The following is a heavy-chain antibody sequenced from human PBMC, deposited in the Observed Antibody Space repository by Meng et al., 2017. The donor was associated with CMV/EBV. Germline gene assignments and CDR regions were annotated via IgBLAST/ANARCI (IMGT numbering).Heavy chain of an antibody. CDR2: INADGSRI. J-gene: IGHJ4*02. D-gene: IGHD1-26*01. CDR1: GFTSNNHW. CDR3: ARGVAESLGWEMGY. V-gene: IGHV3-74*01. Sequence: LVEYGGGLVQPGGSLRLSCAASGFTSNNHWMHWVRQAPGKGLMWVSRINADGSRINYADSVKGRFTMSRDDAKNTLYLQMNSLRDEDTAVYYCARGVAESLGWEMGYWGQGTLVTVSS.